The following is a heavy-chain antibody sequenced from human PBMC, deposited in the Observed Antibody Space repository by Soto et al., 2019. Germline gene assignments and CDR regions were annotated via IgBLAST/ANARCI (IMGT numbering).Heavy chain of an antibody. J-gene: IGHJ6*02. V-gene: IGHV1-69*13. CDR1: GVAFSSYA. CDR3: ARTDYYGSGSYYEPWYYYGMDV. CDR2: IIPIFGTA. Sequence: SVEASSKASGVAFSSYAISWVRQAPGQGLEWMGGIIPIFGTANYAQEFQGRVTITADESTSTAHMELSSLRSEDTAVYYCARTDYYGSGSYYEPWYYYGMDVWGQGTTVTV. D-gene: IGHD3-10*01.